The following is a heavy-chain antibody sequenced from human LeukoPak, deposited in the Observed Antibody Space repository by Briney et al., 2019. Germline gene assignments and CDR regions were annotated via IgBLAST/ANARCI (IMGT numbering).Heavy chain of an antibody. CDR2: IYPADSDT. CDR3: ARGLSRTNYDY. D-gene: IGHD4/OR15-4a*01. Sequence: PGGSLQISCQGSGSSFTSYWIGWARRLPGKGREGMGIIYPADSDTRYSPSFQGQVTISADKSISTAYLQWSSLKASDTAMYYCARGLSRTNYDYWGQGTLVTVSS. CDR1: GSSFTSYW. V-gene: IGHV5-51*01. J-gene: IGHJ4*02.